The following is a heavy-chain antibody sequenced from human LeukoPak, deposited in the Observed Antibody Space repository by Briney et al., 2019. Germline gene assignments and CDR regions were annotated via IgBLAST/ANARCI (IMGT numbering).Heavy chain of an antibody. CDR1: GGSFSGYY. Sequence: PSETLSLTCAVYGGSFSGYYWSWLRQPPGKGLEWIGEINHSGSTNYNPSLKSRVTISVDTSKNQFSLKLRSVTAADTAVYYCAREWLRFDPWGQGTLVTVSS. CDR2: INHSGST. V-gene: IGHV4-34*01. CDR3: AREWLRFDP. D-gene: IGHD3-22*01. J-gene: IGHJ5*02.